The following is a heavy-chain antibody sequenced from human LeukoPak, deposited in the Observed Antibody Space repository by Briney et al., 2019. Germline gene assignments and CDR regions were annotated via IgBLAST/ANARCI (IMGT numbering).Heavy chain of an antibody. V-gene: IGHV4-34*01. CDR3: ARGDTIFGVVINWFDP. J-gene: IGHJ5*02. D-gene: IGHD3-3*01. Sequence: SDTLSLTCAVYGGSFSGYYWSWIRQPPGKGLEWIGEINHSGSTNYNPSLKSRVTISVDTSKNQFSLKLSSVTAADTAVYYCARGDTIFGVVINWFDPWGQGTLVTVSS. CDR2: INHSGST. CDR1: GGSFSGYY.